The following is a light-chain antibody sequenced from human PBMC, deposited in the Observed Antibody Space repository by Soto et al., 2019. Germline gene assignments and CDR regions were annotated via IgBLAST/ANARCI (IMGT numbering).Light chain of an antibody. V-gene: IGLV2-11*01. J-gene: IGLJ2*01. CDR1: SSDVGGYNY. CDR2: DVS. Sequence: QSALTQPRSVSGSPGQSVTISCTGTSSDVGGYNYVSWYQQHPGKAPKLMIYDVSNRPSGVPARFSGSKSGNTASLTISGLQAEDEADYYCCSYAGSYTVVFGVGTKLNVL. CDR3: CSYAGSYTVV.